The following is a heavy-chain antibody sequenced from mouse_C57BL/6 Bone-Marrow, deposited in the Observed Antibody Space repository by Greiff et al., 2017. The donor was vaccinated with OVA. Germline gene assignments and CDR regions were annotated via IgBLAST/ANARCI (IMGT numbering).Heavy chain of an antibody. CDR1: GYTFTSYW. D-gene: IGHD1-1*01. V-gene: IGHV1-55*01. CDR2: IYPGSGST. J-gene: IGHJ1*03. Sequence: QVQLQQPGAELVKPGASVKMSCKASGYTFTSYWITWVKQRPGPGLEWIGDIYPGSGSTNYNEQFKSKATLTVDTSSSTAYMQLSSLTSEDSAVYYCARSYYYGSSWWYFDVWGTGTTVTVSS. CDR3: ARSYYYGSSWWYFDV.